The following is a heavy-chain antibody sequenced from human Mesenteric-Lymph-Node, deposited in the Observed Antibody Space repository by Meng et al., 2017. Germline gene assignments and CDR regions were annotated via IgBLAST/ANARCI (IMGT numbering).Heavy chain of an antibody. J-gene: IGHJ4*02. CDR1: GGSFSGYY. V-gene: IGHV4-34*01. CDR2: INHSGST. CDR3: ARGFLSFVRVFDY. Sequence: QVQLPQWGEGLLKPLSSLALTCAVYGGSFSGYYWSWIRQPPGKGLEWIGEINHSGSTNYNPSLKSRVTISVDTSKNQFSLKLSPVTAADTAVYYCARGFLSFVRVFDYWGQGTLVTVSS. D-gene: IGHD2/OR15-2a*01.